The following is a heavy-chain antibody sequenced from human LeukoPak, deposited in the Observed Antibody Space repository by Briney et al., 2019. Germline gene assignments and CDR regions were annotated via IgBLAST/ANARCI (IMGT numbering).Heavy chain of an antibody. CDR1: GFTLNNAW. Sequence: GSLRLSCAASGFTLNNAWMSWVRQAPEKGLEWVSTISSSGVKTNYVDSVKGRFTISRDNSKDTLYLQMNNLRAEDTAVYYCAKDRLVGAIDWGQGALVTVSS. J-gene: IGHJ4*02. CDR3: AKDRLVGAID. D-gene: IGHD1-26*01. V-gene: IGHV3-23*01. CDR2: ISSSGVKT.